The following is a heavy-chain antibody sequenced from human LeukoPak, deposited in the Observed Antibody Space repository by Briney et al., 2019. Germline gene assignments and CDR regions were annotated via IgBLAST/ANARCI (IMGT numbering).Heavy chain of an antibody. V-gene: IGHV3-15*01. CDR1: GFTFSNAW. D-gene: IGHD4-17*01. CDR2: IKSKTDGGTT. Sequence: PGGSLRLSCAPSGFTFSNAWMSWVRQAPGKGLECVGRIKSKTDGGTTDYAAPVKGRFTISRDDSKNTLYLQMNSLKTDDTAVYYCTTDPLTTLPNYDYWGQGTLVTVSS. CDR3: TTDPLTTLPNYDY. J-gene: IGHJ4*02.